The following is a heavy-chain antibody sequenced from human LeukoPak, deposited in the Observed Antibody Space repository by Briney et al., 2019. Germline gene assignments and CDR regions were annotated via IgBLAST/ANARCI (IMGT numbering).Heavy chain of an antibody. D-gene: IGHD5-18*01. CDR2: IYYSGST. J-gene: IGHJ4*02. CDR1: GGSISSGGYY. Sequence: SETLSLTCTVSGGSISSGGYYWSWIRQHPGKGLEWIGYIYYSGSTYYNPSLKSRVTISVDTSKNQFSLKLSSVTAADTAVYYCARIPRGYSYGTLDYWGQGTLVTVSS. V-gene: IGHV4-31*03. CDR3: ARIPRGYSYGTLDY.